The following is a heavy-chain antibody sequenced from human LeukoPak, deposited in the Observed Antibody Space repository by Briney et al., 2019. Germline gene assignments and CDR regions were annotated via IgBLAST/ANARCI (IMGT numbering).Heavy chain of an antibody. CDR1: GFTVSSYY. J-gene: IGHJ4*02. Sequence: GGSLRLSCAASGFTVSSYYMSWVRQAPGKGPEWVSVFYSGGSTYYADSVKGRFTISRDNSKNTVYLQMNSLRAEDTAVYYCARGDAYNFWGYWGQGTLVTVSS. CDR2: FYSGGST. D-gene: IGHD5-24*01. CDR3: ARGDAYNFWGY. V-gene: IGHV3-53*01.